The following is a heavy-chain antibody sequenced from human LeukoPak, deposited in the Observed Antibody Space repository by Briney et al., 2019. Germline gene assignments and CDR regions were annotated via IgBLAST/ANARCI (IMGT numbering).Heavy chain of an antibody. CDR3: ARERTDNRAFDI. D-gene: IGHD2/OR15-2a*01. CDR2: INHSGST. J-gene: IGHJ3*02. CDR1: GGSFSGYN. Sequence: SETLSLTCAVYGGSFSGYNWSWIRQPPGKGLEWIGEINHSGSTNYNPSLKSRVTISVDTSKNQFSLKLSSVTAADTAVYYCARERTDNRAFDIWGQGTMVTVSS. V-gene: IGHV4-34*01.